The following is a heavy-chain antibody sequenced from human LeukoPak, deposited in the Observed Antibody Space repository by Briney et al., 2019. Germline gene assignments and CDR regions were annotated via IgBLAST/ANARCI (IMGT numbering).Heavy chain of an antibody. V-gene: IGHV1-3*03. CDR3: ARAASERLYYFDY. J-gene: IGHJ4*02. Sequence: ASVKVSCKASGYTFTSYAMHWVRQAPGQRLEWMGWINAGNGNTKYSQEFQGRVTITRDTSASTAYMELSSLRSEDMDVYYCARAASERLYYFDYWGQGTLVTVSS. D-gene: IGHD2-2*01. CDR1: GYTFTSYA. CDR2: INAGNGNT.